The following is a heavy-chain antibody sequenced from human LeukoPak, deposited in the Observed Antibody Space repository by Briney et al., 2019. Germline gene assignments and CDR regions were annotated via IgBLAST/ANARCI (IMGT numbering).Heavy chain of an antibody. CDR2: ISYDGSNK. J-gene: IGHJ4*02. D-gene: IGHD2-15*01. V-gene: IGHV3-30-3*01. CDR1: GFTFSSYA. CDR3: ARMVVVAATWHFDY. Sequence: GGSLRLSCAASGFTFSSYAMHWVRQAPGKGLEWVAVISYDGSNKYYADSVKGRFTISRDNAKNSLYLQMNSLRAEDTAVYYCARMVVVAATWHFDYWGQGTLVTVSS.